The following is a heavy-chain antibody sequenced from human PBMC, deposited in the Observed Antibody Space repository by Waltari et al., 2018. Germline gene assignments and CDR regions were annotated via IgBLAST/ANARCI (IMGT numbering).Heavy chain of an antibody. CDR1: GFPFSSYG. CDR2: IRYDGSNK. Sequence: QVQLVESGGGVVPPGGSLRLSCAASGFPFSSYGMHWVRPAPGKGLEWVEFIRYDGSNKYYADSVKGRFTISRDNSKNTLYLQMNSLRAEDTAVYYCAKVANYYDSSGPIDYWGQGTLVTVSS. D-gene: IGHD3-22*01. V-gene: IGHV3-30*02. J-gene: IGHJ4*02. CDR3: AKVANYYDSSGPIDY.